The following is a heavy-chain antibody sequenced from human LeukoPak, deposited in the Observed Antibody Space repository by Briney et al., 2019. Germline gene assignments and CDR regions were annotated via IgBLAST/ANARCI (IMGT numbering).Heavy chain of an antibody. J-gene: IGHJ4*02. D-gene: IGHD2-15*01. CDR3: ARPGYCSGGSCYRDFDY. V-gene: IGHV4-34*01. Sequence: RTSETLSLTCAVYGGSFSDYYWSWIRQPPGRGLEWIGEINHSGSTNYNPSLKSRVTISVDTSKNQFSLKLSSVTAADTAVYYCARPGYCSGGSCYRDFDYWGQGTLVTVSS. CDR1: GGSFSDYY. CDR2: INHSGST.